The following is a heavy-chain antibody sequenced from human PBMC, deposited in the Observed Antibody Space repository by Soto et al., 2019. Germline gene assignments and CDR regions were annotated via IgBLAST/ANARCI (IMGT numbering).Heavy chain of an antibody. J-gene: IGHJ4*02. Sequence: QVQLVQSGAEVKKPGASVKVSCRASGYTFTSYYMHRVRQGPGQGLEWMGIINPSGGSTSYAQKFQGRGTMTRDTSTSKVYMELSSLRSEDTAVYYCARVYDSSKYYFDYWGQGTLVTVSS. D-gene: IGHD3-22*01. CDR1: GYTFTSYY. CDR3: ARVYDSSKYYFDY. CDR2: INPSGGST. V-gene: IGHV1-46*01.